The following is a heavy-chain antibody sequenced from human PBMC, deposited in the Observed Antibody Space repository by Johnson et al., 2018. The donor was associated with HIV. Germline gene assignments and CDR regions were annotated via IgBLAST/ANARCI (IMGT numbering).Heavy chain of an antibody. V-gene: IGHV3-64*01. CDR3: AKGIMNWDDDAFDV. CDR2: INTNGGKT. Sequence: YVSTINTNGGKTYYANSVKGRFTISRDNSKNTLYLQMNSLRAEDTAVYYCAKGIMNWDDDAFDVWGLGTMVTVSS. J-gene: IGHJ3*01. D-gene: IGHD1-1*01.